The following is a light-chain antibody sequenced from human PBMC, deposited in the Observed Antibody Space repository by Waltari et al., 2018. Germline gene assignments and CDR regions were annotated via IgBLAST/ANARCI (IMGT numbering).Light chain of an antibody. V-gene: IGKV1-39*01. J-gene: IGKJ5*01. CDR2: AAS. CDR3: QQSYSTPPIT. CDR1: QSISSY. Sequence: DIQMTQSPSSLSASVGDRATITCRASQSISSYVNWYQQKPGKAPKLLIYAASSLQSGVPSRFSGSGSGTDFTLTISSLQPEDFATYYCQQSYSTPPITFGQGTRLEIK.